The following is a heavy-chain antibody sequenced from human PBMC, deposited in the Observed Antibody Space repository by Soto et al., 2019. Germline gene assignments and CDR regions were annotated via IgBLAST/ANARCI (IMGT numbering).Heavy chain of an antibody. D-gene: IGHD6-19*01. J-gene: IGHJ6*02. CDR3: ASPAVAGYYYYYYGMDA. CDR1: GFTFSSYE. V-gene: IGHV3-48*03. CDR2: ISSSGSTI. Sequence: GGSLRLSCAASGFTFSSYEMNWVRQAPGKGLEWVSYISSSGSTIYYADSVKGRFTISRDNAKNSLYLQMNSLRAEDTAVYYCASPAVAGYYYYYYGMDAWGQGTTVTVSS.